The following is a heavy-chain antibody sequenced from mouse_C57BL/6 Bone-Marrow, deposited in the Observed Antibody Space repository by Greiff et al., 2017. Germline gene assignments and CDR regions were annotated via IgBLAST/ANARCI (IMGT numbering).Heavy chain of an antibody. CDR2: IDPSDSYT. CDR1: GYTFTSYW. V-gene: IGHV1-59*01. D-gene: IGHD1-1*01. J-gene: IGHJ2*01. CDR3: GREYYGGSFAY. Sequence: QVQLKQPGAELVRPGTSVKLSCKASGYTFTSYWMHWVKQRPGQGLEWIGVIDPSDSYTNYNQKFKGKATLTVDTSSSTAYMQLSSLTSEDSAVYYCGREYYGGSFAYWGQGTTLTVSA.